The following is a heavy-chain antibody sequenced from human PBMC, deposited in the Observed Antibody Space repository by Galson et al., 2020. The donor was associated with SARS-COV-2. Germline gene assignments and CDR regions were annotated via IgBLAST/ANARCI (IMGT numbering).Heavy chain of an antibody. CDR1: GGSVSDYY. CDR2: ISYSAST. Sequence: ASETLSLTCTVSGGSVSDYYWNWVRQPPRKGLEWIGYISYSASTNYNPSLKSRVTISIDTSKNQFSLRLTSVAAADTAVYYCARVRSVGAPYYFGMEVWGQGTSVIVSS. J-gene: IGHJ6*02. D-gene: IGHD1-26*01. V-gene: IGHV4-59*02. CDR3: ARVRSVGAPYYFGMEV.